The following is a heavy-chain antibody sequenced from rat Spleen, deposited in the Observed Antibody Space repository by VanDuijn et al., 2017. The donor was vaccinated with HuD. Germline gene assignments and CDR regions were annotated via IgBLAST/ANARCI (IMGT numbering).Heavy chain of an antibody. Sequence: VQLKESGPGLVQPSETLSLTCTVSGFSLSNYSVHWVRQPPGKGLEWVASISNGGGKTYYRDSVQGRFTISRDNAKSNLYLQMDSRRSEDTATYYCARDSTYASLDYWGQGVTVTVSS. J-gene: IGHJ2*01. D-gene: IGHD1-2*01. CDR1: GFSLSNYS. CDR3: ARDSTYASLDY. V-gene: IGHV5-19*01. CDR2: ISNGGGKT.